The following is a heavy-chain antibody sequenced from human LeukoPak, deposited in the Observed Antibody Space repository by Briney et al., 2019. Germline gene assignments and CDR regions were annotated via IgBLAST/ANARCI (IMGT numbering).Heavy chain of an antibody. CDR2: VSGSAGST. V-gene: IGHV3-23*01. J-gene: IGHJ4*02. D-gene: IGHD4-17*01. CDR1: GFTFSSYA. CDR3: AKGIEYGDPYYFDY. Sequence: GGSLRLSCAASGFTFSSYAMSWVRQAPGKGLEWVSSVSGSAGSTYYADSVKGRFTISRDNSKNTLYLQINSLRAEDTAVYYCAKGIEYGDPYYFDYWGQGTLVTVSS.